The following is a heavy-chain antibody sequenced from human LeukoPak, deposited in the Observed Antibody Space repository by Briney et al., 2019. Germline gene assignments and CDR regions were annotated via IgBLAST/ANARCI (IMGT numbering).Heavy chain of an antibody. CDR1: GYTFTSYG. J-gene: IGHJ4*02. Sequence: GASVKVSCKASGYTFTSYGISWVRQAPGQGLEWMGWISAYNGNTNYAQKLQGRVTMTTDTSTSTAYMELRSLRSDDTAVYYCARTFGYDILTGYYGAIDYWGQGTLVTVSS. V-gene: IGHV1-18*01. CDR2: ISAYNGNT. D-gene: IGHD3-9*01. CDR3: ARTFGYDILTGYYGAIDY.